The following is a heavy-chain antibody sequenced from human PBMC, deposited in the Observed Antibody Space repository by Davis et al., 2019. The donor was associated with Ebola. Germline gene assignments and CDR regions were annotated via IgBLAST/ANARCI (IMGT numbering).Heavy chain of an antibody. V-gene: IGHV6-1*01. CDR1: GDSVFGKNGA. J-gene: IGHJ4*02. D-gene: IGHD5-12*01. Sequence: HSQTLSLTCAISGDSVFGKNGAWNWIRQSPSRGLEWLGRTYYTSKWHNDYGESVKSRITVNPDTSKDQFSLQLSSVTPEDTAVYYCARGWLRSGFDYWGQGTLVTVSS. CDR2: TYYTSKWHN. CDR3: ARGWLRSGFDY.